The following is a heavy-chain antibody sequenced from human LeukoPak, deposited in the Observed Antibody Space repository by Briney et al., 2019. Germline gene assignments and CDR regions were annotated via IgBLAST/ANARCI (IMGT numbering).Heavy chain of an antibody. J-gene: IGHJ3*02. D-gene: IGHD1-26*01. CDR2: IGISSSTI. Sequence: GGSLRLSCAASGFTFSSYSMNWVRQAPGKGLEWVSYIGISSSTIDYADSVKGRFTISRDNAKNSLYLQMNSLRAEDTAVYYCARDSGYAFDIWGQGTMVTVPS. V-gene: IGHV3-48*01. CDR1: GFTFSSYS. CDR3: ARDSGYAFDI.